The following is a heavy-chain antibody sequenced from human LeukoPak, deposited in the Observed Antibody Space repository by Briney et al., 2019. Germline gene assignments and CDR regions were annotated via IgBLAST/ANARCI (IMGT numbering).Heavy chain of an antibody. D-gene: IGHD5-12*01. Sequence: ASVKVSCKASGYTFTSYDINWVRQATGQGLEWMGWMNPNSGNTGYAQKFQGRVTITRNTSISTAYMELSSLRSEDTAVYYCANKPTPRGYSGYDQKDYWGQGTLVTVSS. CDR3: ANKPTPRGYSGYDQKDY. CDR2: MNPNSGNT. J-gene: IGHJ4*02. CDR1: GYTFTSYD. V-gene: IGHV1-8*03.